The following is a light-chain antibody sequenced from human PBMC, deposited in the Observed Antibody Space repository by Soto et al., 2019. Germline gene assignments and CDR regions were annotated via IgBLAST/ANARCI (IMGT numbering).Light chain of an antibody. J-gene: IGKJ4*01. Sequence: EIVMTQSPATLAVSPGDTATLSCRASQSLGDNLAWYQQKPGQAPRLLIFRASSRAKGVPARFSGSGSGTDFTLTIYRLEPEDFAVYCCQQYGSSPLTFGGGTKVDIK. CDR3: QQYGSSPLT. V-gene: IGKV3-20*01. CDR1: QSLGDN. CDR2: RAS.